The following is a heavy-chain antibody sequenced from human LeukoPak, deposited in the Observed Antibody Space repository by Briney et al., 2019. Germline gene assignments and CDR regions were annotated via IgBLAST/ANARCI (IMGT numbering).Heavy chain of an antibody. D-gene: IGHD3-22*01. J-gene: IGHJ4*02. Sequence: TGGSLRLSCATSGFTFSNYGMNWVRQAPGKGLEWVSYISSSGSTIYYADSVKGRFTISRDNAKNSLYLQMNSLRAEDTAVYYCARTYYYDTSGYYYYFDYWGQGTLVTVSS. V-gene: IGHV3-48*03. CDR2: ISSSGSTI. CDR1: GFTFSNYG. CDR3: ARTYYYDTSGYYYYFDY.